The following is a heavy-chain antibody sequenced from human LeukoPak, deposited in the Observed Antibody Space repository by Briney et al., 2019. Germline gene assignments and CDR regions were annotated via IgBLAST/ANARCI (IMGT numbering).Heavy chain of an antibody. J-gene: IGHJ4*02. CDR1: SGSISGYY. Sequence: SETLSLTCTVSSGSISGYYWSWIRQPPGKGLEWIGYIHYSGDTNYNPSLKSRVTISVDTSKSQFSLKLSSVTAAETAVYFCARRGGYNFGFDYWGQGTLVTVSS. CDR2: IHYSGDT. CDR3: ARRGGYNFGFDY. V-gene: IGHV4-59*08. D-gene: IGHD5-18*01.